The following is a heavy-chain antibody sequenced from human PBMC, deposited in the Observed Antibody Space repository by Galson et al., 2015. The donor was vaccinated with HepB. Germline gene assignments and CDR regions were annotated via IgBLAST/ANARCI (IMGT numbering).Heavy chain of an antibody. J-gene: IGHJ6*03. Sequence: SLRLSCAASGFIFSTYGMHWVRQAPGKGLEWVAAIWYDGSNKYYADSVKGRFTISRDNSKNTLYLQMNSLRVEDTAVYYCASSYCSGGSCYLSDDYYYMDVWGKGTTVTVSS. CDR1: GFIFSTYG. D-gene: IGHD2-15*01. CDR3: ASSYCSGGSCYLSDDYYYMDV. CDR2: IWYDGSNK. V-gene: IGHV3-33*01.